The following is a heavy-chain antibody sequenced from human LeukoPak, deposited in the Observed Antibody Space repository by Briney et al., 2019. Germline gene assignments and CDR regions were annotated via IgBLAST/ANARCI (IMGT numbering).Heavy chain of an antibody. D-gene: IGHD4-17*01. Sequence: GGRLRLSCAASGFTFSSYIMNWVRQAPGKGLEWVSTITDSAGSTYYADSVKGRFTISRDNSKNTLYLQMNSLRAEDTAVYYCAKGITVTTTSDYWAREPWSPSPQ. J-gene: IGHJ4*02. V-gene: IGHV3-23*01. CDR2: ITDSAGST. CDR3: AKGITVTTTSDY. CDR1: GFTFSSYI.